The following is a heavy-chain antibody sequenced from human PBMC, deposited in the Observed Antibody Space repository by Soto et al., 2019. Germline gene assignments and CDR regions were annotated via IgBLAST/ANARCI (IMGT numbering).Heavy chain of an antibody. CDR1: GGTFSRHA. CDR3: ARDGGILYRTNWFDP. CDR2: IIPIFGTA. Sequence: QVQLVQSGAEVRKPGSSVKVSCKASGGTFSRHAISWVRQAPGQGLEWMGGIIPIFGTANHTQKFQGRVTIIADESTSTAYMELSSLRSEDTAIYYCARDGGILYRTNWFDPWGQGTLVTVSS. J-gene: IGHJ5*02. V-gene: IGHV1-69*01. D-gene: IGHD2-15*01.